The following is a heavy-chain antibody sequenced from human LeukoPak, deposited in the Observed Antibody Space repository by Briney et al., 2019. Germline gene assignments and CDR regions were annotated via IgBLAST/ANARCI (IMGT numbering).Heavy chain of an antibody. V-gene: IGHV4-30-4*08. D-gene: IGHD3-22*01. CDR3: ARGYNYDSGGDAFDI. CDR2: IYYSGST. CDR1: GGSISSGDYY. J-gene: IGHJ3*02. Sequence: NSSETLSLTCTVSGGSISSGDYYWSWIRQPPGKGLEWIGYIYYSGSTYYNPSLKSRVTISVDTSKNQFSLKLSSVTAAATAVYYCARGYNYDSGGDAFDIGAKGTMATVSS.